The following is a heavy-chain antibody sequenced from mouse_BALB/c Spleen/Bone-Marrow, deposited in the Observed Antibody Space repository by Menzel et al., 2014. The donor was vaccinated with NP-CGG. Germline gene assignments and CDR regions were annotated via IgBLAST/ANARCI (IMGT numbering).Heavy chain of an antibody. CDR3: ARNKGRRGTGAMDY. Sequence: VQRVESGPGLVQPSQSLSITCTVSGFSLTSYGVHWVRQSPGKGLEWLGVIWSGGSTDYNAAFISRLSISKDNSKSQVFFKMNSLQANDTAIYYCARNKGRRGTGAMDYWGQGTSVTVSS. D-gene: IGHD2-14*01. CDR1: GFSLTSYG. V-gene: IGHV2-2*02. CDR2: IWSGGST. J-gene: IGHJ4*01.